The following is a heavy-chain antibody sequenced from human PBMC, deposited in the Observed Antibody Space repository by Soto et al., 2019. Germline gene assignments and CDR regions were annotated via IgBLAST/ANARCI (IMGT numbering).Heavy chain of an antibody. CDR1: GFSLSTSGVG. J-gene: IGHJ4*02. D-gene: IGHD6-13*01. V-gene: IGHV2-5*02. Sequence: QITLKESGPTLVKPTQTLTLTCTFSGFSLSTSGVGVGWIRQPPGKALEWLALIYWDDDKRYSPSLKSRLTITKDTSKNQVVLTMTNMDPVDTPTYYCAHSPGAAAGTGLDYWGQGTLVTVSS. CDR2: IYWDDDK. CDR3: AHSPGAAAGTGLDY.